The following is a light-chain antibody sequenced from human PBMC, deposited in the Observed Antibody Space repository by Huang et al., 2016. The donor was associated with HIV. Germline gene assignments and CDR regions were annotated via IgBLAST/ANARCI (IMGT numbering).Light chain of an antibody. V-gene: IGKV1-39*01. J-gene: IGKJ2*01. Sequence: DIQMTQAPPSLSAAVGDRVIITCRASQIINKYVNWYKQMPGRAPKLLISGASSLQGGVSSRFSGSGSGTDFTLTIRDLQPEDTATYHCQQSYNIPRTFGQGTLLEI. CDR3: QQSYNIPRT. CDR1: QIINKY. CDR2: GAS.